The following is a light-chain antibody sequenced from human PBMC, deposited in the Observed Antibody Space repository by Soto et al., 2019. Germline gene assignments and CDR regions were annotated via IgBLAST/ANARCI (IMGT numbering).Light chain of an antibody. CDR2: GAS. J-gene: IGKJ1*01. CDR3: QQYGSSPGT. Sequence: IDLTQSPGTLSLSPGDRATPSYRASQSVSSSFLAWYQQKRGQPPRILIYGASSRATGIPDRFSGSGSGTDFTLTISRLEPEDVAVYYCQQYGSSPGTFGQGTKVDIK. CDR1: QSVSSSF. V-gene: IGKV3-20*01.